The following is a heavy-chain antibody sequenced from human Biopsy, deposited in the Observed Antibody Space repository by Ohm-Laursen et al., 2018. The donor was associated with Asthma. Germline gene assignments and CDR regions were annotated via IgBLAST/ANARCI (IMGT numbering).Heavy chain of an antibody. CDR1: GYTFNSAG. J-gene: IGHJ6*02. V-gene: IGHV1-18*01. CDR3: ARAVDYSHYYGIDV. D-gene: IGHD3-10*01. CDR2: ISVYNGNT. Sequence: SVKVSCKASGYTFNSAGITWVRQAPGQGLEWTGWISVYNGNTKVAQKLQDRVTMITDTSTSTAYMELRSLGSDDTAVYFCARAVDYSHYYGIDVWGQGTTVTVS.